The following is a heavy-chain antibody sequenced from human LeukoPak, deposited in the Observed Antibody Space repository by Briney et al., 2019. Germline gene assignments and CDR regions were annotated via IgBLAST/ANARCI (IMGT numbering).Heavy chain of an antibody. CDR3: ARDMYYYGSGRNFYYYMDV. V-gene: IGHV4-59*01. Sequence: SETLSLTCTVSGGSISSYYRSWIRQPPGKGLEWIGYIYYSGSTNYNPSLKSRVTISVDTSKNQFSLKLSSVTAADTAVYYCARDMYYYGSGRNFYYYMDVWGKGTTVTISS. J-gene: IGHJ6*03. CDR1: GGSISSYY. CDR2: IYYSGST. D-gene: IGHD3-10*01.